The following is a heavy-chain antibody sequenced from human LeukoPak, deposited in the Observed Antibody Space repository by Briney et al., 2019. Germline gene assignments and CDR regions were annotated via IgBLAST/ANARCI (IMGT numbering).Heavy chain of an antibody. CDR1: GFTFSSYS. CDR3: ARGPQETTVVTRSPSYYYYYGMDV. Sequence: GGSLRLSCAASGFTFSSYSMNWVRQAPGKGLEWISSISSSSTYIYYADSVKGRFTISRDNAKNSLYLQMNSLRAEDTAVYYCARGPQETTVVTRSPSYYYYYGMDVWGQGTTVTVSS. CDR2: ISSSSTYI. V-gene: IGHV3-21*01. D-gene: IGHD4-23*01. J-gene: IGHJ6*02.